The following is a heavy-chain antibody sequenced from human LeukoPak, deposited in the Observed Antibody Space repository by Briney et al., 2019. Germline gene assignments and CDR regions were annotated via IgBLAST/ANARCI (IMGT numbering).Heavy chain of an antibody. V-gene: IGHV3-23*01. CDR2: ISRSGGTT. CDR3: AKMGGTESFYYYYYMDV. CDR1: GFTFSSYD. Sequence: GALKLSCAASGFTFSSYDMTWVRQTPGKGLEWVSLISRSGGTTYYADSVKGRFTISRDNSKNTLYLQMNSLRAEDTAEYYCAKMGGTESFYYYYYMDVWGKGTTVTVSS. J-gene: IGHJ6*03. D-gene: IGHD6-19*01.